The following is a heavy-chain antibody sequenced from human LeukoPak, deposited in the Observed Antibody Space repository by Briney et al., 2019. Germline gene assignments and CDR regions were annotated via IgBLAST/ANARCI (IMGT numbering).Heavy chain of an antibody. CDR1: GCTVSRNY. D-gene: IGHD4-17*01. Sequence: GGSLTLSCAASGCTVSRNYMSWVRQAPGKGLEGVSVIYNGGSTYYAHSVKGRFTISRDNSKNTLYLQMNSLRAEDTAVYYSARVDYCDYGFDYWGKGTLVTVS. J-gene: IGHJ4*02. V-gene: IGHV3-66*01. CDR2: IYNGGST. CDR3: ARVDYCDYGFDY.